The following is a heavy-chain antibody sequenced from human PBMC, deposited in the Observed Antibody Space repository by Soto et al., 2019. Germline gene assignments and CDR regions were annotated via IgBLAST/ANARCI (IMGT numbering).Heavy chain of an antibody. J-gene: IGHJ4*02. CDR3: ARDLRDWGDY. D-gene: IGHD3-16*01. CDR1: GFTFSTYG. CDR2: IWYDGSTQ. Sequence: QVQLVESGGGVVQPGRSLRLSCVASGFTFSTYGMHWVRQAPGKGLEWVAVIWYDGSTQLYADSVKGRFTISRDNSKNTLYLQMNSLRAEDTAVYYCARDLRDWGDYWGQGTLVTVSS. V-gene: IGHV3-33*01.